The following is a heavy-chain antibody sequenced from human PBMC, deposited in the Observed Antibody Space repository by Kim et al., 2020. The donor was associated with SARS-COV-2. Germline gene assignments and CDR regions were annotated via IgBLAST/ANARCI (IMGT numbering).Heavy chain of an antibody. D-gene: IGHD3-16*01. CDR1: GFTFSAYD. Sequence: GGSLRLSCATSGFTFSAYDMIWVRQAPGKGLEWLSFITKSSATIYYADSVQGRFTISRDNAKNSLYLQMNSLRDEDTALYYCVRDRMGGAFDIWGQGTMVTVSS. CDR2: ITKSSATI. V-gene: IGHV3-48*02. J-gene: IGHJ3*02. CDR3: VRDRMGGAFDI.